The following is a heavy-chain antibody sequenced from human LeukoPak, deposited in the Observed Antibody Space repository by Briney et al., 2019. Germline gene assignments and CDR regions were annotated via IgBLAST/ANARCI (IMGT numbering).Heavy chain of an antibody. CDR1: GFTFSSYA. J-gene: IGHJ6*03. Sequence: PGGSLRLSCAASGFTFSSYAMNWVRQAPGKGLEWVSAISGSGGSTYYADSVKGRFTISRDNAKNSLYLQMNSLRAEGTAVYYCARSSMWFGEKYYMDVWGKGTTVTVSS. V-gene: IGHV3-23*01. CDR3: ARSSMWFGEKYYMDV. D-gene: IGHD3-10*01. CDR2: ISGSGGST.